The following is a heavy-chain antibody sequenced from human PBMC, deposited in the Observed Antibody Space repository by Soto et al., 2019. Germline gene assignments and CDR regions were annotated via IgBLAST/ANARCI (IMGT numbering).Heavy chain of an antibody. Sequence: SETLSLTCTVSGGSISSGGYYWSWIRQHPGKGLEWIGYIYYSGSTYYNPSLKSRVTISVDTSKNQFSLKLSSVTAADTAVYYCARVRTNWNYERHWFDPWGQGTLVTVSS. V-gene: IGHV4-31*03. J-gene: IGHJ5*01. CDR2: IYYSGST. CDR3: ARVRTNWNYERHWFDP. CDR1: GGSISSGGYY. D-gene: IGHD1-7*01.